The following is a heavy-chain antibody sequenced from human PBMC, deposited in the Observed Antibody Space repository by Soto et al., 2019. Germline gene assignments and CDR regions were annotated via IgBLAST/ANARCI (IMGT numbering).Heavy chain of an antibody. CDR3: ARDIPSGRSNFDY. CDR2: IKEDGGQK. V-gene: IGHV3-7*01. CDR1: GFTFKTYW. Sequence: EVQLVESGGGLVQPGGSLTLSCAASGFTFKTYWMSWVRQAPGKGLEWVANIKEDGGQKYYVDSVKGRFTISRDNAENSLFLQMNSLRADDTAMYYCARDIPSGRSNFDYWGQGTLVTVSS. J-gene: IGHJ4*02. D-gene: IGHD6-25*01.